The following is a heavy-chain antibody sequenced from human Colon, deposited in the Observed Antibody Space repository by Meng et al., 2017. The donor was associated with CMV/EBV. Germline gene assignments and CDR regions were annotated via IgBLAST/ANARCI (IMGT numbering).Heavy chain of an antibody. J-gene: IGHJ6*02. CDR1: GFSFSSYG. CDR3: ARDPSLITISGVVTYGMDV. CDR2: ISSGGQTI. D-gene: IGHD3-3*01. V-gene: IGHV3-48*03. Sequence: GESLKISCAASGFSFSSYGMNWVRQAPGKGLEWVAYISSGGQTIHYADSVKGRFTISRDNTNNSLYLHMTSLRADDTAVYYCARDPSLITISGVVTYGMDVWGPGTTVTVSS.